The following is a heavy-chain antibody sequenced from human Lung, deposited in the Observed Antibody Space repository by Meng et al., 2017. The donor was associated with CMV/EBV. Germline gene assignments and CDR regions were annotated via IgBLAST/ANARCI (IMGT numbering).Heavy chain of an antibody. J-gene: IGHJ4*02. Sequence: GESXKISCAASGFTFSSYAMNWVRQAPGKGLEWVSAISGSGGSTYYADSVKGRFTISRDNSKNTLYLQMNSQRAEDTAVYYCAKESPIVVVPAAIIPSNDWXQGTLVTVSS. D-gene: IGHD2-2*01. CDR2: ISGSGGST. CDR1: GFTFSSYA. CDR3: AKESPIVVVPAAIIPSND. V-gene: IGHV3-23*01.